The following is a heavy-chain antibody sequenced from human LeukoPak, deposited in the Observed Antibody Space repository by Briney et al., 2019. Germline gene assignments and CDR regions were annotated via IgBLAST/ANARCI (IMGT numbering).Heavy chain of an antibody. J-gene: IGHJ4*02. V-gene: IGHV3-15*01. D-gene: IGHD2-15*01. CDR2: IKTKTDGGTT. CDR1: GFTFSNAW. Sequence: GGALRESFACSGFTFSNAWRSWVRQAVGRGVDGVGRIKTKTDGGTTYYAARVRGSLTISRDFSKNALYLQMNSLKSEDTAVYYGTRVLGYCSGGTCYKTPDFWGQGTLVTVAS. CDR3: TRVLGYCSGGTCYKTPDF.